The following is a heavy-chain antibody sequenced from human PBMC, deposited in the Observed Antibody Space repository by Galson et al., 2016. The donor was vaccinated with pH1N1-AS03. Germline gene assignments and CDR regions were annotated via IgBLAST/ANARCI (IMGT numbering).Heavy chain of an antibody. CDR2: IWHDGSEK. J-gene: IGHJ2*01. D-gene: IGHD3-16*02. V-gene: IGHV3-33*01. CDR3: ARDRHYYDYIWGTYRYDWYFDL. Sequence: SLRLPCAASGFTFSSHGMHWVRQTPGKGLEWVAVIWHDGSEKYYADSVKGRFTISRDNSKNTLYLQMNNLRAEDTAVYYCARDRHYYDYIWGTYRYDWYFDLWGRGTLVTVSS. CDR1: GFTFSSHG.